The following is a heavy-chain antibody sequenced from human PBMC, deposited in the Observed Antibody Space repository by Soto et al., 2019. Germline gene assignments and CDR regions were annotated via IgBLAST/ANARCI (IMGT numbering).Heavy chain of an antibody. D-gene: IGHD4-17*01. J-gene: IGHJ6*02. CDR2: IYYSGST. V-gene: IGHV4-59*01. Sequence: QVQLQESGPGLVKPSETLSLTCTVSGGSISNYYWSWIRQPPGKGLEWIGYIYYSGSTNYNPSLKSRVTISVDTSTNQFSLKLNSVTAADTAVYYCARVNYGNYYYYYGMDVWGQGTTVTVSS. CDR3: ARVNYGNYYYYYGMDV. CDR1: GGSISNYY.